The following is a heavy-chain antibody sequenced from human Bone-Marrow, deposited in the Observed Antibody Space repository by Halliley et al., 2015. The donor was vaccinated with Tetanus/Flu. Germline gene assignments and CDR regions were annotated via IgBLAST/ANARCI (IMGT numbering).Heavy chain of an antibody. Sequence: WVSSIGGRDGNTYYADSVKGRFTISRDNSKNTLYLQMNSLRAEDSAVYYCVKDSTISIINWFDHWGQGTLVTVSS. CDR2: IGGRDGNT. CDR3: VKDSTISIINWFDH. J-gene: IGHJ5*02. V-gene: IGHV3-23*01.